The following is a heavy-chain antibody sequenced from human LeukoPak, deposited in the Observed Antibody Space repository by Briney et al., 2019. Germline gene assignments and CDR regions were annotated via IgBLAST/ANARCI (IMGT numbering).Heavy chain of an antibody. V-gene: IGHV4-4*07. CDR3: ARDVGIAAAGFYNWFDP. CDR1: GGSISGYY. CDR2: IYASGNT. D-gene: IGHD6-13*01. Sequence: SETLSLTCTVSGGSISGYYWSWIRQPAGKGLQWIGHIYASGNTNYSPSLKSRVSMSIDTSKNQFSLKLISVTAADTAFYYCARDVGIAAAGFYNWFDPWGQGTLVTVSS. J-gene: IGHJ5*02.